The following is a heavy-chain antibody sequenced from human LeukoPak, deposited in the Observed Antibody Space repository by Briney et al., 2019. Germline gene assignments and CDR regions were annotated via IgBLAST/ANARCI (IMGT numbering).Heavy chain of an antibody. CDR2: FYTSGST. V-gene: IGHV4-39*07. D-gene: IGHD3-22*01. J-gene: IGHJ6*02. CDR1: GGSISSSSYS. Sequence: PSETLSLTCTVSGGSISSSSYSWGWIRQPPGKGLEWIGRFYTSGSTSYNPSLKSRVTMSVDTSKNQFSLKLKSVTAADTAAYYCVRDRVDSSGHYYYYGMDVWGQGTTVTVSS. CDR3: VRDRVDSSGHYYYYGMDV.